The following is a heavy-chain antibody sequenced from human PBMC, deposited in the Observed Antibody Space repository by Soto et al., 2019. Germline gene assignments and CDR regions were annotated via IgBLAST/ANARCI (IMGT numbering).Heavy chain of an antibody. CDR3: ARDYLCSGGSCYPSFAY. Sequence: GGSLGLSCAASGFTFSSYWMSLFRQAPGKGLEWVANIKQDGSEKYYVDSVKGRFTISRDNAKNSLYLQMNSLRAEDTAVYYCARDYLCSGGSCYPSFAYRGKGTLVPVSP. V-gene: IGHV3-7*01. J-gene: IGHJ4*02. D-gene: IGHD2-15*01. CDR1: GFTFSSYW. CDR2: IKQDGSEK.